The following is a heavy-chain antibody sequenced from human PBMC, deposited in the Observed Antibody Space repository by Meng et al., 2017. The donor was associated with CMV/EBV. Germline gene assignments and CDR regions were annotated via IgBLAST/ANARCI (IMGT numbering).Heavy chain of an antibody. CDR2: INPSGGST. CDR3: ATHPKGAAGTVDY. J-gene: IGHJ4*02. V-gene: IGHV1-46*01. CDR1: GYTFTSYY. Sequence: ASVKVSCKASGYTFTSYYMHWVRQAPGQGLEWMGIINPSGGSTSYAQKFQSRVTMTRDTSTSTVYMELSSLRSEDTVVYYCATHPKGAAGTVDYWGQGTLVTVSS. D-gene: IGHD6-13*01.